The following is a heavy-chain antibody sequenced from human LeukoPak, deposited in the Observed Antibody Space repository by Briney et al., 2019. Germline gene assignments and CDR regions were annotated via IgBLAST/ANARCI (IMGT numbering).Heavy chain of an antibody. CDR1: GFTFSSYG. V-gene: IGHV3-23*01. CDR3: AKAPTEPKRYDILTGYYIDYYYYYMDV. J-gene: IGHJ6*03. D-gene: IGHD3-9*01. Sequence: GGSLRLSCAASGFTFSSYGMSWARQVPGKGLEWVSAISGSGGSTYYADSVKGRFTISRDNSKNTLYLQMNSLRAEDTAVYYCAKAPTEPKRYDILTGYYIDYYYYYMDVWGKGTTVTISS. CDR2: ISGSGGST.